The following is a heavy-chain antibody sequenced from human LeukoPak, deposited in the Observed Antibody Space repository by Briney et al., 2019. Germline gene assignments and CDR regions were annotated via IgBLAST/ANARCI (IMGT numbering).Heavy chain of an antibody. D-gene: IGHD5-18*01. Sequence: GGSLRLTCAASGFTFSSYYLSWVRQPPGKGLEWVGDIKQGGSEKYYVDSVKGRFTISRDNAKNSLYLQMNSVRAEDTAVYYCARDTAMDHAPLDYWGQGTLVTVSS. CDR1: GFTFSSYY. J-gene: IGHJ4*02. CDR3: ARDTAMDHAPLDY. CDR2: IKQGGSEK. V-gene: IGHV3-7*01.